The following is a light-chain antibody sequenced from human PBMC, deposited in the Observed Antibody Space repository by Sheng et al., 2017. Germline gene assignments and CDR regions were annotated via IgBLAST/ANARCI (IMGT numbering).Light chain of an antibody. CDR3: LSYAGSNNPYV. Sequence: QSALTQPPSVSGSPGQSVTISCTGTRSDIGGYNYVSWYQQHPGKAPKLMIYEVTKRPSGVPDRFSGSKSGNTASLTVSGLQAEDEADYYCLSYAGSNNPYVFGTGTKVTVL. CDR1: RSDIGGYNY. CDR2: EVT. J-gene: IGLJ1*01. V-gene: IGLV2-8*01.